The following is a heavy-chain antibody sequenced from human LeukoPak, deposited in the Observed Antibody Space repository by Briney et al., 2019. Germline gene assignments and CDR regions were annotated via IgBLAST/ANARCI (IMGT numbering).Heavy chain of an antibody. CDR1: GYSFTRYW. CDR2: IYPGDSDT. V-gene: IGHV5-51*01. J-gene: IGHJ4*02. CDR3: ARQPGYDTSGYGLEY. D-gene: IGHD3-22*01. Sequence: GESLKISCKGSGYSFTRYWIGWVRQMPGKGLEWMGIIYPGDSDTRYSPSFQGQVTISADKSISTAYLQWSSLKASDTAMYYCARQPGYDTSGYGLEYWGQGTLVTVSS.